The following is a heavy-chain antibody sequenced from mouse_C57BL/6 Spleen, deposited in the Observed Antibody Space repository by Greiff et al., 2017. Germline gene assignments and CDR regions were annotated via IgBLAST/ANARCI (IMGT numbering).Heavy chain of an antibody. J-gene: IGHJ3*01. CDR2: IWSGGST. D-gene: IGHD4-1*01. CDR3: ACLGRGWFAY. Sequence: QVQLKEPGPGLVQPSQCLSISCPVSGFSLTSYGVHWVRQSPGKGLEWLGVIWSGGSTDYNAAFVSRLSISKDNSKCLVFFKMNRLQADDTAIYCCACLGRGWFAYWGQGTLVTVSA. V-gene: IGHV2-2*01. CDR1: GFSLTSYG.